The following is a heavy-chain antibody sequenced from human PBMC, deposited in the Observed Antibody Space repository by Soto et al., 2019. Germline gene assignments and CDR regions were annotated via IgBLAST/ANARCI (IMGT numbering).Heavy chain of an antibody. CDR3: ANAMADGDYTRWFDP. D-gene: IGHD4-17*01. V-gene: IGHV4-34*01. CDR1: GGSFRGYY. Sequence: SETLSPTCAVYGGSFRGYYWGWIRQPPGKGLEWIGEINHSGSTNYNPSLKSRVTISVDTSKNQFSLKLSSVTAADTAVYYCANAMADGDYTRWFDPWGQGTLVTVSS. J-gene: IGHJ5*02. CDR2: INHSGST.